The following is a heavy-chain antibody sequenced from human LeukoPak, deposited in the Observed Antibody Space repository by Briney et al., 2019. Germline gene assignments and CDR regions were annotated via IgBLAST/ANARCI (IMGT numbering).Heavy chain of an antibody. Sequence: SCKASGYTFSSYAMSWVRQAPGKGLEWASAISGSGGSTYYADSVKGRFTISRDNSKNTLYLQMNSLRAEDTAVYYCAKDRSGSYHGCFDYWGQGTLVTVSS. CDR3: AKDRSGSYHGCFDY. V-gene: IGHV3-23*01. J-gene: IGHJ4*02. CDR1: GYTFSSYA. D-gene: IGHD1-26*01. CDR2: ISGSGGST.